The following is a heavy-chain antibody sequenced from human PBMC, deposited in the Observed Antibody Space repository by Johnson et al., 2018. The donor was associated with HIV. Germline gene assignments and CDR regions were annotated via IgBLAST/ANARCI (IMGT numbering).Heavy chain of an antibody. CDR2: ISGGWSAV. D-gene: IGHD1-26*01. CDR3: ARDRVGATAFDV. Sequence: QVQLVESGVGLVEPGLSLILSCAASGFTLSDYYMSWIRQAPGQGLEGVSYISGGWSAVYDADSVMGRFTISRDNAKNSLYLQINSLSAEDTAVYYRARDRVGATAFDVWGQGPLVTVS. CDR1: GFTLSDYY. J-gene: IGHJ3*01. V-gene: IGHV3-11*04.